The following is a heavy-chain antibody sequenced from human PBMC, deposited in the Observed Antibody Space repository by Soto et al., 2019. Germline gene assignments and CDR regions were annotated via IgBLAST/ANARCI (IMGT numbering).Heavy chain of an antibody. CDR1: GFTFSNNA. CDR3: PKDGGALYKNYY. CDR2: ITGGGTST. J-gene: IGHJ6*01. D-gene: IGHD1-1*01. Sequence: PGESLRPSCAASGFTFSNNAMSWIRQPPGKGLEWISTITGGGTSTNYADSVKGRFTIYRENYKKNMYLQMSSLRVEDTDMYYCPKDGGALYKNYY. V-gene: IGHV3-23*01.